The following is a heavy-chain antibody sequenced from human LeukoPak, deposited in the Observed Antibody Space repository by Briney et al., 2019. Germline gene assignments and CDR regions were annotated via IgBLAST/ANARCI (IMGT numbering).Heavy chain of an antibody. CDR3: ARDPLLRRDAFDI. CDR2: NNPSGGST. CDR1: GYTFTSYY. V-gene: IGHV1-46*01. D-gene: IGHD1-26*01. Sequence: GASVKVSCKASGYTFTSYYMHWVRQAPGQGLEWMGMNNPSGGSTSYAQKFQGRVTMTRDTSTSTVYMELSSLRSEDTAVYYCARDPLLRRDAFDIWGQGTMVTVSS. J-gene: IGHJ3*02.